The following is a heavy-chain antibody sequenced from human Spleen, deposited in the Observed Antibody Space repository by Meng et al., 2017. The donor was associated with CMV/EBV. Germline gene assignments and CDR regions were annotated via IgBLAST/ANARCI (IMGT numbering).Heavy chain of an antibody. Sequence: QVQLQESGPGLVKPSETLSLTCTVSGGSISSGDYYWSWIRQPPGKGLEWIGHIYYRGSTYYNPSLKSRLTISVDTSKNQFSLELSSVTAADTAVYYCARVFGRDYPDSWGQGTLVTVSS. D-gene: IGHD3-16*01. CDR3: ARVFGRDYPDS. CDR2: IYYRGST. V-gene: IGHV4-30-4*08. CDR1: GGSISSGDYY. J-gene: IGHJ4*02.